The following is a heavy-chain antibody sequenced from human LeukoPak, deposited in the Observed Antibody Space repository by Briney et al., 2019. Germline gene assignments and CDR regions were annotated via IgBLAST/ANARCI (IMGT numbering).Heavy chain of an antibody. V-gene: IGHV4-38-2*02. D-gene: IGHD1-26*01. J-gene: IGHJ4*02. CDR3: ARDVGATPGYFDY. CDR1: NYSISTDYY. Sequence: SETLSLTCTVSNYSISTDYYWGWIRPPPGKGPEWIGYIYYSGSTYYNPSLKSRVTISVDTSKNQFSLKLSSVTAADTAVYYCARDVGATPGYFDYWGQGALVTVSS. CDR2: IYYSGST.